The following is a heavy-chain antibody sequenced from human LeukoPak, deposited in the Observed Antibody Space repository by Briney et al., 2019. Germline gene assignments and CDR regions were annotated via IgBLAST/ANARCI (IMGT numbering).Heavy chain of an antibody. CDR1: GFTFSSCG. Sequence: AGGSLRLSCAASGFTFSSCGMSWVRQAPGKGLQWVSAISGSGGSTYYADSVKGRFTISRDNSKNTLYLQMNSLRAEDTAVYYCAKMAFGAVASNWFDPWGQGTLVTVSS. V-gene: IGHV3-23*01. J-gene: IGHJ5*02. CDR2: ISGSGGST. D-gene: IGHD6-19*01. CDR3: AKMAFGAVASNWFDP.